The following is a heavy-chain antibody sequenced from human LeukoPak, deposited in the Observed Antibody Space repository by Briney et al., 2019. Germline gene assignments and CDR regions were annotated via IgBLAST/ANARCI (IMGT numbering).Heavy chain of an antibody. J-gene: IGHJ4*02. CDR3: AKIGDSSGYLLSRFDY. CDR1: GFTFSNYG. D-gene: IGHD3-22*01. CDR2: IWYDGSER. V-gene: IGHV3-33*06. Sequence: GGSLRLSCAASGFTFSNYGMHWVREARGKGGEGGAGIWYDGSERYYADSVKGRFTISRDNSKNTLYLQMNSLRAEDTAVYYCAKIGDSSGYLLSRFDYWGQGTLVTVSS.